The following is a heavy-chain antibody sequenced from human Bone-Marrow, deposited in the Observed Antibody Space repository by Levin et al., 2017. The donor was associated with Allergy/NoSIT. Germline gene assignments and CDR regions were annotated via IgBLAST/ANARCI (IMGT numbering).Heavy chain of an antibody. J-gene: IGHJ6*02. Sequence: SETLSLTCTVSGGSISTYYWTWIRQPPGKGLEWIGWIYASGSTKYNPSLNSRVTISLDTSKNQFSLKVTSVTAADTAVYSCARELGSGYSYGMDVWGQGTMVTGSS. V-gene: IGHV4-59*01. CDR1: GGSISTYY. D-gene: IGHD5-18*01. CDR2: IYASGST. CDR3: ARELGSGYSYGMDV.